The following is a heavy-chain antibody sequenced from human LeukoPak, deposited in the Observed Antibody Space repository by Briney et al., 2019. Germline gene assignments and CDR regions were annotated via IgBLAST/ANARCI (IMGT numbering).Heavy chain of an antibody. D-gene: IGHD3-9*01. J-gene: IGHJ6*02. CDR1: GFTIGDYA. CDR3: TRDLKNTDYDILTGYTYYYYGMDV. CDR2: IRSKAYGGTT. V-gene: IGHV3-49*04. Sequence: GGSLRLSCTASGFTIGDYAMSWVRQAPGKGLERVGFIRSKAYGGTTEYAASVKGRFTISRDDSKSIAYQQMNSLKTEDTAVYYCTRDLKNTDYDILTGYTYYYYGMDVWGQGTTVTVSS.